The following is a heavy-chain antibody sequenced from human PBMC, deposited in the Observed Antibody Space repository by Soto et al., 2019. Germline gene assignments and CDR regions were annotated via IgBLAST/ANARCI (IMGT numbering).Heavy chain of an antibody. CDR2: ISSNGDST. CDR3: ARTKAVAAKTQYYFDY. V-gene: IGHV3-64*04. D-gene: IGHD6-19*01. J-gene: IGHJ4*02. Sequence: SGGSLRLSCAASGFTFSSYAMHWVRQAPGKGLEYVSAISSNGDSTYYADSVKGRFTISRDNSKNTLYLQMNSLRAEDTAVFYCARTKAVAAKTQYYFDYWGQGTLVTVSS. CDR1: GFTFSSYA.